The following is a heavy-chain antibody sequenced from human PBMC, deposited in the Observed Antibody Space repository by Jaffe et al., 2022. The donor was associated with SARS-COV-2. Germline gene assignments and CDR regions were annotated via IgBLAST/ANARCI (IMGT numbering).Heavy chain of an antibody. CDR3: AKPDDSSGWIFDY. V-gene: IGHV3-30*18. CDR1: GFTFSSYG. CDR2: ISYDGSNK. D-gene: IGHD6-19*01. J-gene: IGHJ4*02. Sequence: QVQLVESGGGVVQPGRSLRLSCAASGFTFSSYGMHWVRQAPGKGLEWVAVISYDGSNKYYADSVKGRFTISRDNSKNTLYLQMNSLRAEDTAVYYCAKPDDSSGWIFDYWGQGTLVTVSS.